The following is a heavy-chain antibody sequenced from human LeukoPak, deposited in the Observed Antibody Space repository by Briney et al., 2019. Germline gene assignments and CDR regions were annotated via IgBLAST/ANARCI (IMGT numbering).Heavy chain of an antibody. CDR2: IGTAGDT. V-gene: IGHV3-13*01. Sequence: GRSLRLSCAASGFTFSSYDMHWVRQATGKGLEWVSAIGTAGDTYYPGSVKGRFTISRENAKNSLYLQMNSLRAGDTAVYYCARAGYGNYYYYMDVWGKGTTVTISS. J-gene: IGHJ6*03. CDR3: ARAGYGNYYYYMDV. D-gene: IGHD5-18*01. CDR1: GFTFSSYD.